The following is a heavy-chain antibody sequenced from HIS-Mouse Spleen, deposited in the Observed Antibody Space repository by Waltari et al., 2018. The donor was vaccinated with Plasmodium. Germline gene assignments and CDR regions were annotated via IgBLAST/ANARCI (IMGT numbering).Heavy chain of an antibody. D-gene: IGHD1-26*01. V-gene: IGHV4-30-4*01. CDR3: ASAIIGYSGSYWFDP. J-gene: IGHJ5*02. CDR2: IYYSGST. CDR1: GGSISTGDYY. Sequence: QVQLQESGPGLVKPSQTLSLTCTVSGGSISTGDYYWRWIRQPPGKGLEWIGYIYYSGSTYYNPSLKSRVTISVDTSKNQFSLKLSSVTAADTAVYYCASAIIGYSGSYWFDPWGQGTLVTVSS.